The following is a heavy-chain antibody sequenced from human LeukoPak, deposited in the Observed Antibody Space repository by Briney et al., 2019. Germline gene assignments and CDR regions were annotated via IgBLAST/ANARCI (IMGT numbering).Heavy chain of an antibody. CDR2: INWNGGST. CDR1: GFTFDDYG. J-gene: IGHJ4*02. Sequence: PGGSLRLSCAASGFTFDDYGMSWVRQAPGKGLEWVSGINWNGGSTGYADSVKGRFTISRDNAKNSLYLQMNSLGAEDTALYHCARDHGSGSIDYFDYWGQGTLVTVSS. V-gene: IGHV3-20*01. D-gene: IGHD3-10*01. CDR3: ARDHGSGSIDYFDY.